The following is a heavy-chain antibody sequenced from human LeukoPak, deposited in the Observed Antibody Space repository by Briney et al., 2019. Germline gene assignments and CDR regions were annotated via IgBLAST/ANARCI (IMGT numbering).Heavy chain of an antibody. CDR1: GPSISSTIYY. D-gene: IGHD5-18*01. J-gene: IGHJ3*02. V-gene: IGHV4-39*07. CDR3: ARVSDTAMVLGAFDI. CDR2: MHSSGST. Sequence: SETLSLTCTVSGPSISSTIYYWGWIRQPPGKGLEWIGSMHSSGSTYYNPSLKSRVTISIDMSKNQFSLKLSSVTAADTAVYYCARVSDTAMVLGAFDIWDQGTMVTVSS.